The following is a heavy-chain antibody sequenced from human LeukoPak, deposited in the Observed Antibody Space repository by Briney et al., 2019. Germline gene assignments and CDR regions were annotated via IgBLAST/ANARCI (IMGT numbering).Heavy chain of an antibody. V-gene: IGHV4-38-2*02. CDR1: GYSISSDYY. CDR3: AKSNGYGLVDI. J-gene: IGHJ3*02. CDR2: IYHSGSI. Sequence: SETLSLTCTVSGYSISSDYYWGWIRQPPGKGLEWIGCIYHSGSIYYNPSLKSRVTISLDTSRNQFSLKLNSVTAADTAVYYCAKSNGYGLVDIWGQGTMVTVSS. D-gene: IGHD3-10*01.